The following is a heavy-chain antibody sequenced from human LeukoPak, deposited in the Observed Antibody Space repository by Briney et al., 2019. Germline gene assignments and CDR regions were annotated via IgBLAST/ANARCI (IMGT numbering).Heavy chain of an antibody. V-gene: IGHV1-18*01. J-gene: IGHJ5*02. D-gene: IGHD2-2*01. CDR1: GYTFNHHG. CDR3: ARDPSNTSGRMTWFDP. CDR2: ISAYNGDT. Sequence: ASVKVSCKASGYTFNHHGISWVRQAPGQGLEWMGWISAYNGDTNYGSRFQGRVTVTTDTSTSTAYMELRSLTFDDTAVYYCARDPSNTSGRMTWFDPWGQGTLVIVSS.